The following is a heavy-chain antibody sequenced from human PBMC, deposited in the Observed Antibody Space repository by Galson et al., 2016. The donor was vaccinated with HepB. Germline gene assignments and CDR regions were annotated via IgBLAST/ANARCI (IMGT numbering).Heavy chain of an antibody. CDR2: IYHSGTA. Sequence: TLSLTCTVSRGSISFGGYSWSWIRQPPGKGLEWIGYIYHSGTAHYNPSLRSRVTISVDKSNNQFSLNLNSVTAADTAVYYCAKTYTYGLRFDYWGQGTLVTVSS. D-gene: IGHD5-18*01. CDR1: RGSISFGGYS. J-gene: IGHJ4*02. CDR3: AKTYTYGLRFDY. V-gene: IGHV4-30-2*01.